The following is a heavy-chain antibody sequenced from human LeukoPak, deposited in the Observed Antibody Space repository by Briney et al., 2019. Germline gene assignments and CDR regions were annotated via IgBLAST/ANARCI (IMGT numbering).Heavy chain of an antibody. CDR3: ARILGPQSSTYYDFWSGYYFDY. Sequence: SDTLSLTCAVSGYSLSSGYYWGWIRPPPGKVLGWIGSIHHIGSTYYNPSLKSRVTISIDTSKNQFSLKLSSVTAADTAVYYCARILGPQSSTYYDFWSGYYFDYWGQGTLVTVSS. D-gene: IGHD3-3*01. J-gene: IGHJ4*02. CDR2: IHHIGST. CDR1: GYSLSSGYY. V-gene: IGHV4-38-2*01.